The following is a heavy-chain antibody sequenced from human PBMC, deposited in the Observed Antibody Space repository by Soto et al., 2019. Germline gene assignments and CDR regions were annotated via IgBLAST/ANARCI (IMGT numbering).Heavy chain of an antibody. CDR2: INHSGST. CDR1: GGSISSYY. CDR3: AREGASGAFDI. D-gene: IGHD6-25*01. J-gene: IGHJ3*02. Sequence: SETLSLTCTVSGGSISSYYWSWIRQPPGKGLEWIGEINHSGSTNYNPSLKSRVTISVDTSKNQFSLKLSSVTAADTAVYYCAREGASGAFDIWGQGTMVTVSS. V-gene: IGHV4-34*01.